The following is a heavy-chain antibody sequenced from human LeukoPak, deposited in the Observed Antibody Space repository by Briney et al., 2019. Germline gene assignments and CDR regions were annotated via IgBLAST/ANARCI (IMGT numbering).Heavy chain of an antibody. J-gene: IGHJ4*02. CDR1: GFTFSSYG. V-gene: IGHV3-23*01. Sequence: GGSLRLSCAASGFTFSSYGMNWVRQAPGKGLEWVSIITSGVGITYYADSVKGRFTISRDKSKNTVVLQMNSLRVDDMGVYYCARQIGYCSGGSCYFDNWGQGTLVTVSS. D-gene: IGHD2-15*01. CDR3: ARQIGYCSGGSCYFDN. CDR2: ITSGVGIT.